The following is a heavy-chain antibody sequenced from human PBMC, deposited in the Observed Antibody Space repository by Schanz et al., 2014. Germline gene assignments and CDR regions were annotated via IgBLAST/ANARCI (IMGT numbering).Heavy chain of an antibody. V-gene: IGHV3-23*01. J-gene: IGHJ4*02. CDR2: LSGSGGST. Sequence: EVQLLESGGGLVQPGGSLRLSCAASGFTFSSYAMSWVRQAPGKGLEWVSALSGSGGSTDYADSVKGRFTISRDNSKNTLYLQMNSLRAEDTAVYYCAKQIHYDILTVTRNRGQGTLVNVST. CDR1: GFTFSSYA. D-gene: IGHD3-9*01. CDR3: AKQIHYDILTVTRN.